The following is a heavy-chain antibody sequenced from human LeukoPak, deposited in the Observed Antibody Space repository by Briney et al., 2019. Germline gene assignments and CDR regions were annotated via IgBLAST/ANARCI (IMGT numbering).Heavy chain of an antibody. CDR3: AVTGGYYYYYRDV. CDR1: GFTFSSNW. J-gene: IGHJ6*03. CDR2: IKQDGSEK. V-gene: IGHV3-7*01. Sequence: GGSLRLSCAASGFTFSSNWMSWVRQAPGKGLEWVANIKQDGSEKYYVDSVKGRFTISRDNAKNSLYLQMSSLRAEDTAVYYFAVTGGYYYYYRDVGGKGPRATVPS. D-gene: IGHD2/OR15-2a*01.